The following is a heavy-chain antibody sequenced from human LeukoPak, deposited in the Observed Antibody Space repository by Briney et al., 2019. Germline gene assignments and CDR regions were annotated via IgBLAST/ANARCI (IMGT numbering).Heavy chain of an antibody. CDR3: ARDRVDTAMVDV. J-gene: IGHJ4*02. D-gene: IGHD5-18*01. V-gene: IGHV3-11*01. CDR2: ISSSGSTI. CDR1: GFTFCDYY. Sequence: GGSLRLSCAASGFTFCDYYMSWIRQAPGKGLEWVSYISSSGSTIYYADSVKGRFTISRDNAKNSLYLQMNSLRAEDTAVYYCARDRVDTAMVDVWGQGTLVTVSS.